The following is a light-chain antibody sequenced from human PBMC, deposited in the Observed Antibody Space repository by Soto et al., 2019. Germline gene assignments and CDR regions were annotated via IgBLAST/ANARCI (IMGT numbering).Light chain of an antibody. CDR3: QQYNTYWT. V-gene: IGKV1-5*03. CDR2: KAS. Sequence: DIQVTQSPSTLSASVGDRVTITCRASQSVSSWLAWYQQKPGKPPKLLIYKASTLESGVPSRFSGSGSGTEFTLTISSLQPDDFATYYCQQYNTYWTFGQGTKVEIK. CDR1: QSVSSW. J-gene: IGKJ1*01.